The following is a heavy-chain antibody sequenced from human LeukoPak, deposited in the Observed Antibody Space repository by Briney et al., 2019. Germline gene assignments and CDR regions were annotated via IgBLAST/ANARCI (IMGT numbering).Heavy chain of an antibody. V-gene: IGHV1-8*03. Sequence: ASVKVSCKASGYTFTSYDINWVRQATGQGLEWMGWMNPNSGNTGYAQKFQGRVTITRNTSISTAYMELSSLRSGDTAVYYCARIGSITIFGVVNNYMDVWGKGTTVTVSS. J-gene: IGHJ6*03. D-gene: IGHD3-3*01. CDR2: MNPNSGNT. CDR3: ARIGSITIFGVVNNYMDV. CDR1: GYTFTSYD.